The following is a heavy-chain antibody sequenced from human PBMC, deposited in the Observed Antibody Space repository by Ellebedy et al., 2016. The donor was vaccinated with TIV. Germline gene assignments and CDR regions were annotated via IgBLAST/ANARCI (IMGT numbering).Heavy chain of an antibody. Sequence: AASVKVSCNASGYTFTSYGISWVRQAPGQGLEWMGWISAYNGNTNYAQKLQGRVTMTTDKSTSTAYMELSRLRSEDTAVYYCASRGVPLGYCSGGSCLETDYYYGMGVWGQGTTVTVS. J-gene: IGHJ6*02. D-gene: IGHD2-15*01. V-gene: IGHV1-18*01. CDR2: ISAYNGNT. CDR1: GYTFTSYG. CDR3: ASRGVPLGYCSGGSCLETDYYYGMGV.